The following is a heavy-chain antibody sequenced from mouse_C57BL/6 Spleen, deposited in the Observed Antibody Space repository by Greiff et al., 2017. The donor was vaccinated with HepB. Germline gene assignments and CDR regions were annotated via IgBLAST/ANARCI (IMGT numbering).Heavy chain of an antibody. V-gene: IGHV14-4*01. CDR2: IDPENGDT. CDR3: TTNYYGSSDWFAY. J-gene: IGHJ3*01. D-gene: IGHD1-1*01. Sequence: VQLQQSGAELVRPGASVKLSCTASGFNIKDDYMHWVKQRPEQGLEWIGWIDPENGDTEYASKFQGKATITADTSSNTAYLQLSSLTSEDTAVYYCTTNYYGSSDWFAYWGQGTLVTVSA. CDR1: GFNIKDDY.